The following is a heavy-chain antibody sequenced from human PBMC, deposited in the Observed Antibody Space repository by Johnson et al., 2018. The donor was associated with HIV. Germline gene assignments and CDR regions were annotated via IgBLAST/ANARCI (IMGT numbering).Heavy chain of an antibody. CDR3: ARATGIAVAGGSFDV. V-gene: IGHV3-20*04. J-gene: IGHJ3*01. CDR1: GFTFDDYG. Sequence: MQLVESGGGIVRPGGSLRLSCVASGFTFDDYGMSWVRQAPGKGLEWVSGINWNGGSTGYADSVKGRFTISRDNAKNSLYLQMNSLRAEDTALYYCARATGIAVAGGSFDVWGRGTMVTVSS. D-gene: IGHD6-19*01. CDR2: INWNGGST.